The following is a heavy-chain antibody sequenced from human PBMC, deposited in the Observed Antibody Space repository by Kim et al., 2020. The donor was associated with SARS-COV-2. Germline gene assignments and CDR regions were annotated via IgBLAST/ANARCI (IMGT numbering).Heavy chain of an antibody. D-gene: IGHD3-22*01. Sequence: GGSLRLSCAGSAFTFNKFAMAWVRQAPGKGLEWVAGISASGAATYYADSVKGRFTISRDNSKNTLNLQMNSLRVEDSATYYCAKSEWSSCFFFDYFDCWGEGSLVTV. V-gene: IGHV3-23*01. CDR1: AFTFNKFA. CDR2: ISASGAAT. CDR3: AKSEWSSCFFFDYFDC. J-gene: IGHJ4*02.